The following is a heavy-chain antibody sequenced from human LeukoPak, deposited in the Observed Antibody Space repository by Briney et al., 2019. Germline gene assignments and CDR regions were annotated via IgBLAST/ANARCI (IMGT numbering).Heavy chain of an antibody. Sequence: ASVKVSSKASGYTFTSYGISWVRQAPGQGREWMGWISAYNGNTNYAQKLQGRVTMTTDTSTSTAYMELRSLRSDDTAVYYCAGEAAGTCNYWGQGTLVTVSS. CDR2: ISAYNGNT. CDR3: AGEAAGTCNY. V-gene: IGHV1-18*01. CDR1: GYTFTSYG. J-gene: IGHJ4*02. D-gene: IGHD6-13*01.